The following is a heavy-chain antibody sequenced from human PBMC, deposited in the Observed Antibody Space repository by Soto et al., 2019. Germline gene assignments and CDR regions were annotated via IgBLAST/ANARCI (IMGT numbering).Heavy chain of an antibody. Sequence: SETLSLTCTVSGGSISSSSYYWGWIRQPPGKGLEWIGYIYYSGSTNYNPSLKSRVTISVDTSKDQFSLKLSSVTAADTAVYYCARIVVPAAAYYYYGMDVWGQGTLVTVSS. V-gene: IGHV4-61*05. CDR1: GGSISSSSYY. J-gene: IGHJ6*02. D-gene: IGHD2-2*01. CDR2: IYYSGST. CDR3: ARIVVPAAAYYYYGMDV.